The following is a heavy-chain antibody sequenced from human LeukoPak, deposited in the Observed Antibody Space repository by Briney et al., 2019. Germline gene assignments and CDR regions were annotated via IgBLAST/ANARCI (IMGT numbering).Heavy chain of an antibody. CDR3: ARGLTYYDILTGYYKGYYFDD. J-gene: IGHJ4*02. Sequence: SETLSLTCTVSGGSISSYYWSWIRQPPGKGLEWIGYVFYSGSTNYNPSLKSRVTISVDTSKNQFSLKLSSVTAADTAVYYCARGLTYYDILTGYYKGYYFDDWGQGILVTVSS. D-gene: IGHD3-9*01. CDR1: GGSISSYY. V-gene: IGHV4-59*01. CDR2: VFYSGST.